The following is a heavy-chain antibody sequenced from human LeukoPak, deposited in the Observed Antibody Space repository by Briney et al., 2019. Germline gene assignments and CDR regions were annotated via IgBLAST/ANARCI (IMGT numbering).Heavy chain of an antibody. Sequence: QPGGSLRLSCAASGFTVSSNYMSWVRQAPGKGLEWVSVIYSGGSTYYADSVKGRFTISRDNSKNTLYLQMNSLRAEDTAVYYCARGPSLWFGELQTDYWGQGTLVTVSS. V-gene: IGHV3-66*01. J-gene: IGHJ4*02. D-gene: IGHD3-10*01. CDR2: IYSGGST. CDR3: ARGPSLWFGELQTDY. CDR1: GFTVSSNY.